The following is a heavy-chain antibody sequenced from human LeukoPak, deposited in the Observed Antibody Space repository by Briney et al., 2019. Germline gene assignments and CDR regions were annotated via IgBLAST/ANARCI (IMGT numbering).Heavy chain of an antibody. CDR3: ARGALLWFGELLDYYYYYMDV. Sequence: SQTLSLTCTVSGGSISSGSYYWSWLRQPAGKGLEWIGRIYTSGSTNYNPSLKSRVTISVDTSKNQFSLKLSSVAAADTAVYYCARGALLWFGELLDYYYYYMDVWGKGTTVTVSS. J-gene: IGHJ6*03. CDR1: GGSISSGSYY. D-gene: IGHD3-10*01. CDR2: IYTSGST. V-gene: IGHV4-61*02.